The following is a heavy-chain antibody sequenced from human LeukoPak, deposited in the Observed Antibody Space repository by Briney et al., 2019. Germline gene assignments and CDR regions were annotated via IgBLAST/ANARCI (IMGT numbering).Heavy chain of an antibody. D-gene: IGHD2-2*01. Sequence: GGSLRLSCAASGFSFSSYSMNWVRQAPGKGLEWVSSISGSSNYIYYADSVKGRFTVSRDNAMKSLYLQMNSLRAEDTAVYYCVRNSYTITSCSQSDAFDIWGQGTMVTVSS. V-gene: IGHV3-21*01. CDR3: VRNSYTITSCSQSDAFDI. CDR2: ISGSSNYI. J-gene: IGHJ3*02. CDR1: GFSFSSYS.